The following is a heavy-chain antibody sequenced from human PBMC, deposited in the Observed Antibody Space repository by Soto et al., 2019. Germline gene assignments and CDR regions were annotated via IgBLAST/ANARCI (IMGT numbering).Heavy chain of an antibody. Sequence: EVQLVESGGGVVQPGRSLRLSCAASGFTFDDYAMHWVRQPPGTGLEWVAGTSWNSERIGYADSVRGLFTISRDNAKNSLYLQMNSLRAEDTALYYCVRDMGADYYYYGMAVWGPGTSVTVSS. J-gene: IGHJ6*02. CDR2: TSWNSERI. V-gene: IGHV3-9*01. CDR1: GFTFDDYA. CDR3: VRDMGADYYYYGMAV. D-gene: IGHD3-16*01.